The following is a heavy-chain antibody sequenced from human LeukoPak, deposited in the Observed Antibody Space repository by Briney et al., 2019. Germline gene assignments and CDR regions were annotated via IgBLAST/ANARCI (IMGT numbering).Heavy chain of an antibody. D-gene: IGHD3-10*01. V-gene: IGHV1-8*03. CDR1: GYTFTSYD. CDR2: MNPNSGNT. J-gene: IGHJ4*02. CDR3: ARDKPFGGLGSHFDY. Sequence: GASVKVSCKASGYTFTSYDINWVRQATGQGLEWMGWMNPNSGNTGYAQKFQGRVTITRNTSISTAYMELSSLRSEDTAIYFCARDKPFGGLGSHFDYWGQGILVTVSS.